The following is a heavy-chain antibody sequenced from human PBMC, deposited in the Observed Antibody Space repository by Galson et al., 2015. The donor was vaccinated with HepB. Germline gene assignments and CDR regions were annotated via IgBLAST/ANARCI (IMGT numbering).Heavy chain of an antibody. Sequence: SVKVSCKVSGYTLTELSMHWVRQAPGKGLEWMGGFDPEDGETIYAQKFQGRVTMTEDTSTDTAYMELSSLRSEDTAVYYCATVAYDSSGYFFDYWGQGTLVTVSS. CDR3: ATVAYDSSGYFFDY. CDR2: FDPEDGET. V-gene: IGHV1-24*01. D-gene: IGHD3-22*01. CDR1: GYTLTELS. J-gene: IGHJ4*02.